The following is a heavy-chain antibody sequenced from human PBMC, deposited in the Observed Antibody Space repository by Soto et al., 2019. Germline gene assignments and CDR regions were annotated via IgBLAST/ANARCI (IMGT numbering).Heavy chain of an antibody. CDR2: IKQDGSEK. Sequence: GGSLRLSCAASGFTFSSYWMSWVRQAPGKGLEWVANIKQDGSEKYYVDSVKGRFTISRDNAKNSLYLQMNSLRAEDTAVYYCARPRRSGSKTGTTPNDYWGQGTLVTVSS. V-gene: IGHV3-7*01. J-gene: IGHJ4*02. CDR1: GFTFSSYW. D-gene: IGHD1-7*01. CDR3: ARPRRSGSKTGTTPNDY.